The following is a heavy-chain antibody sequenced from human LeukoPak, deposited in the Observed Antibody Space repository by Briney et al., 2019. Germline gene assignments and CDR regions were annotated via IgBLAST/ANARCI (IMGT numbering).Heavy chain of an antibody. J-gene: IGHJ4*02. Sequence: PGGSLRLSCAASGFTFSSYAMNWVRQAPGKGLEWVSSISGSSSYTYYADSVKGRFTISRDNAKNSLFLQMNSLRAEDTAVYYCARGQENYGYTFDYWGQGTLVTVSS. CDR1: GFTFSSYA. CDR2: ISGSSSYT. CDR3: ARGQENYGYTFDY. D-gene: IGHD1-7*01. V-gene: IGHV3-21*01.